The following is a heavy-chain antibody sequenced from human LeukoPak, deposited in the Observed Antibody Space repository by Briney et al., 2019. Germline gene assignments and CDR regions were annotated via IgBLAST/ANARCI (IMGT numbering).Heavy chain of an antibody. J-gene: IGHJ4*02. CDR2: IDTVATSP. Sequence: PGGSLRLSCAASGFPLKSYWMHWVRQVPGKGLVWVSRIDTVATSPNYADSVKGRFTISRDNAKNTPYLEMNGLRAEDTAVYYCAAGYYDMSGYPFDFWGQGTLVTVSS. V-gene: IGHV3-74*01. CDR3: AAGYYDMSGYPFDF. D-gene: IGHD3-22*01. CDR1: GFPLKSYW.